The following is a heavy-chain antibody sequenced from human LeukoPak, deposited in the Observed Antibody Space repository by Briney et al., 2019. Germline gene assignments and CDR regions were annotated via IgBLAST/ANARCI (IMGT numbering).Heavy chain of an antibody. CDR1: GDNFDTYW. J-gene: IGHJ6*03. V-gene: IGHV5-51*01. D-gene: IGHD4-11*01. CDR3: ARHRETTVTTSTYYYFYYYMDV. Sequence: GESLKISCKGSGDNFDTYWIGWVRQLPGKGLEWMWIIYPVDSDTRYSPSFEGQVTISADKSIRTAYLQWNPLKASDTAMYYCARHRETTVTTSTYYYFYYYMDVWGKGTTVTVSS. CDR2: IYPVDSDT.